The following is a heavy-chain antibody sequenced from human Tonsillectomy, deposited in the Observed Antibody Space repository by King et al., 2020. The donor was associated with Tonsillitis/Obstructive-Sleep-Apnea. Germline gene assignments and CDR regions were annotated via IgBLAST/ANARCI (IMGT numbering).Heavy chain of an antibody. V-gene: IGHV4-34*01. CDR1: GGSFSGYY. Sequence: VQLQQWGAGLLKPSETLSLTCAVYGGSFSGYYWSWIRQPAGKGLEWIGEINYSGTTNYNPSLKSRVTISLDTSKNQFSLNLSSVTAADTAVYYCAREYFYHSSGYYDYWGQGTLVTVSS. J-gene: IGHJ4*02. D-gene: IGHD3-22*01. CDR2: INYSGTT. CDR3: AREYFYHSSGYYDY.